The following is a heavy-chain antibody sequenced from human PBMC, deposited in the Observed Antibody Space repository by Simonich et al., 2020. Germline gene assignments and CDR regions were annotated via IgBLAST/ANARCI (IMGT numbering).Heavy chain of an antibody. CDR1: GGSISSSSYY. D-gene: IGHD2-8*01. CDR2: IYYSGVP. V-gene: IGHV4-39*01. J-gene: IGHJ3*02. CDR3: ARNAGFAFDI. Sequence: QLQLQESGPGLVKPSENLSLTCTVSGGSISSSSYYWGWIRQPPGKGLEWIGSIYYSGVPYYNPSLKSRVTISVDTSKNQFSLKLSSVTAADTAVYYCARNAGFAFDIWGQGTMVTVSS.